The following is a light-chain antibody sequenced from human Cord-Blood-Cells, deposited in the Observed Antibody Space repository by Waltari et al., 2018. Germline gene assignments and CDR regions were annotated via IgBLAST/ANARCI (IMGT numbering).Light chain of an antibody. J-gene: IGKJ4*01. V-gene: IGKV3-20*01. CDR3: QQYGSSPLT. Sequence: EAVLTQSPGTLSLSPAESATLSYRASQSVSSSYLAWYQQKPGQAPRLLIYGASSRATGIPDRFSGSGSGTDFTLTISRLEPEDFAVYYCQQYGSSPLTFGGGTKVEIK. CDR1: QSVSSSY. CDR2: GAS.